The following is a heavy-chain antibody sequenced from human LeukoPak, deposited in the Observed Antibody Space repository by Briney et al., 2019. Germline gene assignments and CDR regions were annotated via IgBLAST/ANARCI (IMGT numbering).Heavy chain of an antibody. CDR2: ISAYNGNT. D-gene: IGHD1-26*01. J-gene: IGHJ4*02. V-gene: IGHV1-18*01. CDR1: GYTFTSYD. Sequence: ASVKVSCKASGYTFTSYDISWVRQAPGQGLEWMGWISAYNGNTNYAQKFQGRVTMTTDTSTSTAYMELRSLRSDDTAVYYCARDGGGVGALSPDYWGQGTLVTVSS. CDR3: ARDGGGVGALSPDY.